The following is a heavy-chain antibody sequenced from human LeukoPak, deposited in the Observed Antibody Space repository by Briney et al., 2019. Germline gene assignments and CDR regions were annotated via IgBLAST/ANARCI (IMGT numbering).Heavy chain of an antibody. D-gene: IGHD6-6*01. CDR3: ARELPYSSSGSY. CDR2: ISYDGSNK. Sequence: PGGSLRLSCAASGFTFSSYAMPWVRQAPGKGLEWVAVISYDGSNKYYADSVKGRFTISRDNSKNTLYLQMNSLRAEDTAVYYCARELPYSSSGSYWGQGTLVTVSS. J-gene: IGHJ4*02. V-gene: IGHV3-30-3*01. CDR1: GFTFSSYA.